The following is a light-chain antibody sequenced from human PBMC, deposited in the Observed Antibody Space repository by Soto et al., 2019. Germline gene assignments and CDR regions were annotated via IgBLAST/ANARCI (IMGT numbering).Light chain of an antibody. J-gene: IGKJ1*01. Sequence: DIQMTQSPSSLSASVGDRVTITCRASQDISNYLAWYQQKPGKIPQLLIYAASTLQSGVQSRFSGSGSATDFTLTITSLQTEDVANYYCQRYDSAPQTFGQGTKVEIK. CDR1: QDISNY. CDR2: AAS. V-gene: IGKV1-27*01. CDR3: QRYDSAPQT.